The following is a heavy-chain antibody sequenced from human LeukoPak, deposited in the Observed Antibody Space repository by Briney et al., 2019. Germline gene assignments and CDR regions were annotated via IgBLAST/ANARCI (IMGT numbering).Heavy chain of an antibody. V-gene: IGHV4-39*01. Sequence: PSETLSLTCTVSGGSISSSSYYWGWIRQPPGKGLEWIGSTYYSGSTYYNPSLKSRVTISVDTSKNQFSLKLSSVTAADTAVYYCARRVYSGGLFDPWGREPWSPSPQ. J-gene: IGHJ5*02. D-gene: IGHD1-26*01. CDR2: TYYSGST. CDR1: GGSISSSSYY. CDR3: ARRVYSGGLFDP.